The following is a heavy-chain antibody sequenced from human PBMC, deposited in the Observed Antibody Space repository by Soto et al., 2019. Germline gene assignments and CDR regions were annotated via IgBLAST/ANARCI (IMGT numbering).Heavy chain of an antibody. J-gene: IGHJ4*02. CDR2: IHHSGST. Sequence: QVQLQESGPGLVRPSGTVSLTCAVSGLSISSDNWLSWVRQPPGKGLEWIGEIHHSGSTNYNPSLTSRVTMSVVPSKDLFSLTLNSVTAADTAIYYCARDQGSHPGDWGQGTLVSVSS. V-gene: IGHV4-4*02. CDR3: ARDQGSHPGD. CDR1: GLSISSDNW. D-gene: IGHD6-13*01.